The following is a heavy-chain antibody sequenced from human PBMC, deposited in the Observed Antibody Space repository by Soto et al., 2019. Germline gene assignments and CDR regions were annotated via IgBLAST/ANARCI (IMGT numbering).Heavy chain of an antibody. D-gene: IGHD1-20*01. Sequence: QVQLVQSGAEVKKPGSSVKVSCKASGGTFSSYAISWVRQAPGQGLEWMGGIIPIFGTANYAQKFQGRVTITADESTSTAYTELSSLRSEDTAVYYCAREGTAFNWNLPLKRYYYYGMDVWGQGTTVTVSS. V-gene: IGHV1-69*12. CDR3: AREGTAFNWNLPLKRYYYYGMDV. J-gene: IGHJ6*02. CDR1: GGTFSSYA. CDR2: IIPIFGTA.